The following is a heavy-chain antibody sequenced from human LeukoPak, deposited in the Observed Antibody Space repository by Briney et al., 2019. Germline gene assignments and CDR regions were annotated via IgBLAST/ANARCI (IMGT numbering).Heavy chain of an antibody. CDR1: GYTFTYYY. CDR3: ARDGPCSSASCQNFDY. D-gene: IGHD2-2*01. Sequence: ASVKVSCKASGYTFTYYYMHWVRQAPGHGLEWMGWINPNSGDTIFAQKFQGRVTMTRDTSISTAYLEPSRLTSDDTAVYYCARDGPCSSASCQNFDYWGQGTLVTVSS. CDR2: INPNSGDT. J-gene: IGHJ4*02. V-gene: IGHV1-2*02.